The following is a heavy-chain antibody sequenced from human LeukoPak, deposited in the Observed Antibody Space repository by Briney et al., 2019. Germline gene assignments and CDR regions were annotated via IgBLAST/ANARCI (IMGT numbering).Heavy chain of an antibody. CDR2: MNPNSGNT. V-gene: IGHV1-8*01. D-gene: IGHD1-20*01. Sequence: ASVNVSCKASGYTFTIYDINWVRQATGQGLEWMGWMNPNSGNTGYAQKFQGRVTMTRNTSISTAYMELSSLRSEDTAVYYCARRKPQYNWNYFDYWGQGTLVTVSS. CDR3: ARRKPQYNWNYFDY. CDR1: GYTFTIYD. J-gene: IGHJ4*02.